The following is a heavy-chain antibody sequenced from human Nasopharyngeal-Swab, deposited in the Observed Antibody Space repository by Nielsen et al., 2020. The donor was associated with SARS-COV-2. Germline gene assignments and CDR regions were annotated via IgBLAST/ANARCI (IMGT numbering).Heavy chain of an antibody. CDR3: ARDMAVAGTNDAEYFQH. J-gene: IGHJ1*01. CDR2: IWYDGSNK. V-gene: IGHV3-33*01. Sequence: GSLRLSCAASGFTFSSYGMHWVRQAPGKGLEGVAVIWYDGSNKYYADSVKGRFTISRDNSKNTLYLQMNSLRAEDTAVYYCARDMAVAGTNDAEYFQHWGQGTLVTVSS. D-gene: IGHD6-19*01. CDR1: GFTFSSYG.